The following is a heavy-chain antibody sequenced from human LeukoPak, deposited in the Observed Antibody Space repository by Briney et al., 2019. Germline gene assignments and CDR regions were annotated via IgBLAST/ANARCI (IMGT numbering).Heavy chain of an antibody. CDR1: GFTFSSYA. CDR2: ISYDGSNK. J-gene: IGHJ5*02. CDR3: ARGWTIAAAGSWFDP. D-gene: IGHD6-13*01. Sequence: GGSLRLSCAASGFTFSSYAMHWVRQAPGKGLEWVAVISYDGSNKYYADSVKGRFTISRDNAKNSLYLQMNSLRAEDTAVYYCARGWTIAAAGSWFDPWGQGTLVTVSS. V-gene: IGHV3-30-3*01.